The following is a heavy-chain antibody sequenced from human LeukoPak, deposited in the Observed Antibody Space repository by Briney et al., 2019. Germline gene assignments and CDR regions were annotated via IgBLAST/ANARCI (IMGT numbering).Heavy chain of an antibody. Sequence: ASVKVSCKASGYTFTSYGISWVRQAPGQGLEWMGWISAYNGNTNYAQKLQGRVTMTTDTSTSTAYMELRSLRSDDTAVYYCARDSDEGSTDPLGDYWGQGTLVTVSS. CDR3: ARDSDEGSTDPLGDY. CDR1: GYTFTSYG. J-gene: IGHJ4*02. V-gene: IGHV1-18*01. D-gene: IGHD2-2*01. CDR2: ISAYNGNT.